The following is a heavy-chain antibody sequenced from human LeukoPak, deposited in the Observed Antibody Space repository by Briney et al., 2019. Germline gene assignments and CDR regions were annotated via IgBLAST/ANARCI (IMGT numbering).Heavy chain of an antibody. V-gene: IGHV4-34*01. CDR1: GGXFSGYY. D-gene: IGHD5-12*01. Sequence: SETLSLTCAVYGGXFSGYYCSWIRQPPGKGLEWIGEINHSGSTNYNPSLKSRVTISVDTSKNQFSLKLSSVTAADTAVYYCAGGVATASSGIFDYWGQGTLVTVSS. J-gene: IGHJ4*02. CDR2: INHSGST. CDR3: AGGVATASSGIFDY.